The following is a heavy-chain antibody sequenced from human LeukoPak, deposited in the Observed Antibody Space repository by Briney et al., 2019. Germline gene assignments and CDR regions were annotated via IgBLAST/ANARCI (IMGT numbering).Heavy chain of an antibody. J-gene: IGHJ4*02. CDR2: IIPILGIA. Sequence: SVKVSCKASGYTFTSYDINWVRQAPGQGLEWMGRIIPILGIANYAQKFQGRVTITADKSTSTAYMELSSLRSEDTAVYYCARDRGEGSWYKKDWGQGTLVTVSS. CDR3: ARDRGEGSWYKKD. V-gene: IGHV1-69*04. D-gene: IGHD6-13*01. CDR1: GYTFTSYD.